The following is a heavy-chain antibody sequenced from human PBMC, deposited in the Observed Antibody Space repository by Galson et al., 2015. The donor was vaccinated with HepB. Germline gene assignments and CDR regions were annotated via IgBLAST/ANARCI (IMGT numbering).Heavy chain of an antibody. J-gene: IGHJ5*01. D-gene: IGHD6-13*01. CDR3: GREGYSSSWYGDS. CDR2: INSDGSDT. V-gene: IGHV3-74*01. CDR1: GFTFSSYW. Sequence: SLRLSCAASGFTFSSYWMLWVRQASGKGLVWVSRINSDGSDTNYADAVKGRFTISRDNDKNTLYLQMNSLSAEDTAVYYCGREGYSSSWYGDSWGQGTLVTVST.